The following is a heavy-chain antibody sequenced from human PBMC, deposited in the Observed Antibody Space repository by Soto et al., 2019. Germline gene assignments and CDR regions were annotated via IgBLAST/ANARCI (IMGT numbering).Heavy chain of an antibody. CDR2: IYHTGNT. J-gene: IGHJ4*02. D-gene: IGHD6-13*01. V-gene: IGHV4-4*02. CDR3: ARDSRAAAGHRRYYFDY. CDR1: GGSISSSSW. Sequence: SETLSLTCAVSGGSISSSSWWSWVRQPPGKGLEWIGEIYHTGNTNYNPSLESRGTISVDESKNQFSLNLNSVTAADTAVYYCARDSRAAAGHRRYYFDYWGQGTLVTVSS.